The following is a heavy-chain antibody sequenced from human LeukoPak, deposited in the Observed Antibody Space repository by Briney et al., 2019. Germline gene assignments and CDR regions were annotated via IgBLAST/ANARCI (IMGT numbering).Heavy chain of an antibody. Sequence: RGSLSLSCAASGFTFSSYGMHWVRQAPGKGLEWVAVISYDGSNKYYADSVKGRFTISRDNSKNTLYLQMNSLRAEDTAVYYCAKMTYYYDSSDAFDIWGQGTMVTVSS. J-gene: IGHJ3*02. V-gene: IGHV3-30*18. CDR3: AKMTYYYDSSDAFDI. D-gene: IGHD3-22*01. CDR2: ISYDGSNK. CDR1: GFTFSSYG.